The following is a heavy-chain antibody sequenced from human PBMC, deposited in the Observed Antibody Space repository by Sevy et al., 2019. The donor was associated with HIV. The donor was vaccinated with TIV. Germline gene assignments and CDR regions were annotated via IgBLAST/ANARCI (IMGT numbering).Heavy chain of an antibody. CDR1: GFNFNIYS. Sequence: GGSLRLSCVASGFNFNIYSFSWVRQAPGKGLEWVSTLSFGCGRINYADSVQGRFTISRDDCKKTLYLEMHSLRVEDTAVYYCAREGCTKPHDYWGQGTLVTVSS. J-gene: IGHJ4*02. CDR3: AREGCTKPHDY. D-gene: IGHD2-8*01. CDR2: LSFGCGRI. V-gene: IGHV3-23*01.